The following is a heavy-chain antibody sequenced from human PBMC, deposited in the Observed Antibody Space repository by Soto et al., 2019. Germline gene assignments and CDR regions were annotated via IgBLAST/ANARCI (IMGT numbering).Heavy chain of an antibody. D-gene: IGHD6-19*01. CDR1: GFTCSRYS. J-gene: IGHJ5*02. CDR2: ISSSSSTI. V-gene: IGHV3-48*02. CDR3: ARGHSSGYNWFDP. Sequence: EVQLVESGGGLVQPGGSLRLSCAASGFTCSRYSMNWVRQAPGKGLEWVSYISSSSSTIYHADSVKGRFTISRDNAKNSLYLQMNSLRDEDTAVYYCARGHSSGYNWFDPWGQGTLVTVSS.